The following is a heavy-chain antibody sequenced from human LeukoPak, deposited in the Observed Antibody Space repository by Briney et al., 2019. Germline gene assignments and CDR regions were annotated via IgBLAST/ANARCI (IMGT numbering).Heavy chain of an antibody. CDR3: ATTVAGVREHAY. Sequence: SETLSLTCTVSGGSISSYYWSWIRQPAGKGLESIGHISTSGSTNYNPSLKSRVTMSVDTSKNQFSLNLRSVTAADTAVYYCATTVAGVREHAYWGQGTLVTVSS. J-gene: IGHJ4*02. D-gene: IGHD6-19*01. CDR2: ISTSGST. CDR1: GGSISSYY. V-gene: IGHV4-4*07.